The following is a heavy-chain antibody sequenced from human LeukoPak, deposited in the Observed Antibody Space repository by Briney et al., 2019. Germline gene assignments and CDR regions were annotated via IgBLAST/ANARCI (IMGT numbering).Heavy chain of an antibody. CDR3: ATKLELPREAWFDP. CDR2: ISAYNGNT. D-gene: IGHD1-7*01. CDR1: GYTFTSYG. Sequence: ASVKVSCKASGYTFTSYGISWVRQAPGQGLEWMGWISAYNGNTNYAQRLQGRVTMTTDTSTSTAYMELRSLRSDDTAVYYCATKLELPREAWFDPWGQGTLVTVSS. V-gene: IGHV1-18*01. J-gene: IGHJ5*02.